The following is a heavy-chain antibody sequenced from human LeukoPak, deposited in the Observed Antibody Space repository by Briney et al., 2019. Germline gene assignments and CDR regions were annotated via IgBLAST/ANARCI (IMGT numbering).Heavy chain of an antibody. CDR2: IYYSGST. V-gene: IGHV4-39*01. Sequence: PSETLSLTCTVSGGSISSSSYYWGWIRQPPGKGLEWIGSIYYSGSTYYNPSLRSRVTISVDTSKNQFSLKLSSVTAADTAVYYCARWGRFGFWSGSQMGYFDYWGQGTLVTVSS. D-gene: IGHD3-3*01. J-gene: IGHJ4*02. CDR3: ARWGRFGFWSGSQMGYFDY. CDR1: GGSISSSSYY.